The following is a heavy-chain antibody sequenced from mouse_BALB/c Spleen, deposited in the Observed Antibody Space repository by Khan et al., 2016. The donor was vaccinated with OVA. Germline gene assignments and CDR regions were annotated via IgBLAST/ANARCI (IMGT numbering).Heavy chain of an antibody. D-gene: IGHD1-1*01. J-gene: IGHJ2*01. CDR3: AQIYHYGSGFDY. Sequence: VQLKESGPELVEPGASVKVSCKASGYSFTDYNMFWVKQSLGKSLEWIGYIDPYNGGTNYNQKFMGKATLTVDKSSSTAFMHLNSLTSEDSAVYYCAQIYHYGSGFDYWGQGTTLTVSS. CDR2: IDPYNGGT. V-gene: IGHV1S135*01. CDR1: GYSFTDYN.